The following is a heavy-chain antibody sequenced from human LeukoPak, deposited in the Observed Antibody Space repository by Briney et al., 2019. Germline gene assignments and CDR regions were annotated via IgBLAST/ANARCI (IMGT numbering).Heavy chain of an antibody. V-gene: IGHV3-21*06. J-gene: IGHJ4*02. CDR1: GFTFSKYG. CDR3: ARFRTTACPDFFHY. D-gene: IGHD1-1*01. CDR2: ISTGGDDR. Sequence: GGSLILSCVASGFTFSKYGVNWVRQAPGKVLEWVSSISTGGDDRYYADSVRGRFTISRDNAKHSLYLQMISLRVEDTGVYYCARFRTTACPDFFHYWGQGTVVRVFS.